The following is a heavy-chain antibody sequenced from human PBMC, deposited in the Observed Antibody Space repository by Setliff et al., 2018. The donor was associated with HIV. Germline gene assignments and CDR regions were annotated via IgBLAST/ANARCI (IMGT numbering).Heavy chain of an antibody. D-gene: IGHD3-10*01. CDR3: ARVRSYGSAYDAFDV. CDR2: IYSSATT. V-gene: IGHV4-4*08. J-gene: IGHJ3*01. Sequence: PSETLSLTCSVSGGSVEILNLIWIRQRPGKGLECIGYIYSSATTNYNSALEGRATISRDTSKNQFSLRLTSVTAADTAVYYCARVRSYGSAYDAFDVWGPGTMVTVSS. CDR1: GGSVEILN.